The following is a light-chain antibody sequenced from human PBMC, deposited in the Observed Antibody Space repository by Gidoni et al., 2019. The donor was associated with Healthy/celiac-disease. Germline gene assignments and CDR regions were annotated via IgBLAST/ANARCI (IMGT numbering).Light chain of an antibody. CDR2: WAS. CDR3: QQYYSTPYP. CDR1: PRVLYSSNNKNY. V-gene: IGKV4-1*01. Sequence: PRVLYSSNNKNYLAWYQQKPGQPPKLLIYWASTRESGVPDRFSGSGSGTDFTLTISSCQAADVAVYYCQQYYSTPYPFGQGTKLEIK. J-gene: IGKJ2*01.